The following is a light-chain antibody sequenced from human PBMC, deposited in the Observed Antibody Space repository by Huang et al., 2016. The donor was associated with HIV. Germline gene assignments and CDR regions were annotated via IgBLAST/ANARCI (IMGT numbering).Light chain of an antibody. CDR1: QSIISW. V-gene: IGKV1-5*01. Sequence: DIQMTQSPSTLSASLGDRVTITCRASQSIISWLAWYQQQEGKAPKLLIYDASSLESGVPSRVSGSGSGTEFTLTISSLQPENFAIYYCQQYNSYPYTFGQGTKLEIK. J-gene: IGKJ2*01. CDR2: DAS. CDR3: QQYNSYPYT.